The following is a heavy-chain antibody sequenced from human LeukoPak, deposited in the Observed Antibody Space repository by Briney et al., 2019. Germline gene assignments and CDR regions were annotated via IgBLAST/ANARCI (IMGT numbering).Heavy chain of an antibody. CDR2: IYYSGST. Sequence: SETLSLTCTVSGGSISSSSYYWGWIRQPPGKGLEWIGSIYYSGSTYYNPSLKSRVTISVDTSKNQFSLKLSSGTAADTAVYYCARASIAGNWFDPWGQGTLVTVSS. D-gene: IGHD6-6*01. V-gene: IGHV4-39*01. CDR3: ARASIAGNWFDP. J-gene: IGHJ5*02. CDR1: GGSISSSSYY.